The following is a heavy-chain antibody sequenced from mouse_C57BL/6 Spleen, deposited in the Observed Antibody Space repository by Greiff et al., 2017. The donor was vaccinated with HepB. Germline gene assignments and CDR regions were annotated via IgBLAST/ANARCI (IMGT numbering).Heavy chain of an antibody. Sequence: VKLMESGAELVRPGTSVKVSCKASGYAFTNYLIEWVKQRPGQGLEWIGVINPGSGGTNYNEKFKGKATLTADKSSSTAYMQLSSLTSEDSAVYFCARSGYYGSSYWYFDVWGTGTTVTVSS. CDR1: GYAFTNYL. CDR3: ARSGYYGSSYWYFDV. V-gene: IGHV1-54*01. CDR2: INPGSGGT. D-gene: IGHD1-1*01. J-gene: IGHJ1*03.